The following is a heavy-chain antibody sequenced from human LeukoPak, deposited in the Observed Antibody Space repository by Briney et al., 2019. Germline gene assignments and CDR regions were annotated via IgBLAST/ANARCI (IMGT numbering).Heavy chain of an antibody. CDR2: INPNSGGT. CDR1: GYTFTGYY. CDR3: ARVPSNYYGSGSYYYGMDV. Sequence: ASVKVSCKASGYTFTGYYMHWVRQAPGQGLEWMGWINPNSGGTNYAQKFQGRVTMTRDTSISTAYMELSSLRSEDTAVYYCARVPSNYYGSGSYYYGMDVWGQGTTVTVSS. J-gene: IGHJ6*02. V-gene: IGHV1-2*02. D-gene: IGHD3-10*01.